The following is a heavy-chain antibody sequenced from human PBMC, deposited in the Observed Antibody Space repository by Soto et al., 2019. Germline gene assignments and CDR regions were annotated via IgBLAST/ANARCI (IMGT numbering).Heavy chain of an antibody. Sequence: QVQLVQSGAEVQKPGSSVKVSCKASGGTFSSYAISWVRQAPGQGLEWMGGIIPIFGTANYAQKFQGRVTITADESTSTAYMELSSLRSEDTAVYYCARDLGYYSNYPNYYYYYGMDVWGQGTTVTVSS. J-gene: IGHJ6*02. CDR2: IIPIFGTA. D-gene: IGHD4-4*01. V-gene: IGHV1-69*01. CDR1: GGTFSSYA. CDR3: ARDLGYYSNYPNYYYYYGMDV.